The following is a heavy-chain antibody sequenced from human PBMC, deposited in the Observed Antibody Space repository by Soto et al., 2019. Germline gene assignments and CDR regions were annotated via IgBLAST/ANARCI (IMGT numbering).Heavy chain of an antibody. CDR3: ARAKSSGYIDL. J-gene: IGHJ2*01. CDR2: TRNKASRYTT. V-gene: IGHV3-72*01. D-gene: IGHD3-10*01. Sequence: GGSLRLSCATSGFTFSVSVMHWVRQASGTGLEWVARTRNKASRYTTEYAASVQGRFTISRDDSENSLYLQLNSLKTEDTAVYHCARAKSSGYIDLWGRGALVTVS. CDR1: GFTFSVSV.